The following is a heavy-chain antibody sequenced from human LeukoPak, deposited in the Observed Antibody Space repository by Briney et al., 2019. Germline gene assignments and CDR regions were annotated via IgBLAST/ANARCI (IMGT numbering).Heavy chain of an antibody. CDR1: GGSISSSSYY. J-gene: IGHJ4*02. CDR3: AKPEPYSIAGAPFDY. V-gene: IGHV4-39*01. CDR2: IYYSGCT. Sequence: SETLYLTCTVTGGSISSSSYYWGWVRQPPGKGLAWGGSIYYSGCTFYNPSLKSRVNISVDTSKTDFSLKLSSVPAAHTAVYYCAKPEPYSIAGAPFDYWGQGTLVSVSS. D-gene: IGHD6-19*01.